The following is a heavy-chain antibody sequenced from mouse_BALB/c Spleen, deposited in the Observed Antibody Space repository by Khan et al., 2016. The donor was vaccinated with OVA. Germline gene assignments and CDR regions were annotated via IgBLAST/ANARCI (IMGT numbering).Heavy chain of an antibody. CDR2: LNPTSGYT. Sequence: QVQLKESGAELAKPGASVKMSCKASGYTFTTYWMHWVKQRPGPGLEWIGYLNPTSGYTDYNDKFKDRATLSADKSSSTAYMQLNSLTSEDSAVYYCTRDRIDYWGQGTTLTGSS. CDR3: TRDRIDY. V-gene: IGHV1-7*01. CDR1: GYTFTTYW. J-gene: IGHJ2*01.